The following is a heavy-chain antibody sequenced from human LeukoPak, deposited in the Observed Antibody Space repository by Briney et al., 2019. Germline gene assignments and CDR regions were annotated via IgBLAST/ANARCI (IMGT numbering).Heavy chain of an antibody. J-gene: IGHJ4*02. V-gene: IGHV3-23*01. CDR1: GFTFSLYA. CDR2: IRGSGGSK. CDR3: AKGFHSRGGAAYFDY. D-gene: IGHD3-22*01. Sequence: GGSLRLSCAASGFTFSLYAMAWVRQAPGKGLEWVSTIRGSGGSKYYADSVKGRFTISRDNSKNTLYLQMNSLRAEDTALYSCAKGFHSRGGAAYFDYWGQGALVTVSS.